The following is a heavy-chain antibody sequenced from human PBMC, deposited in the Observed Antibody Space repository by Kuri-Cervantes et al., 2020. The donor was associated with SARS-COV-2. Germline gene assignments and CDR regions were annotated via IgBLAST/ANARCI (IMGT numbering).Heavy chain of an antibody. J-gene: IGHJ4*02. CDR1: GGSFSSYA. CDR2: IIPSVGVP. Sequence: SVKVSCKTSGGSFSSYAISWVRQAPGQGLEWMGRIIPSVGVPNYAQNFQGRVTITADTSTSTAYVELSSLRSEDTAVYHCARETSRTSGTGYYFDYWGQETLVTVSS. V-gene: IGHV1-69*04. CDR3: ARETSRTSGTGYYFDY. D-gene: IGHD5-12*01.